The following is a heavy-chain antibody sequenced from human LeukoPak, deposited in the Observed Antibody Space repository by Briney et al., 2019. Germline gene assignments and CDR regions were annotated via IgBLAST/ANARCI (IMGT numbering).Heavy chain of an antibody. Sequence: GVSVRLSCAASGLPLSRYATSGVRRAPRRARECGSAISGRGCSTYYADSVKGRFTISKDNSKNPLYLQMNSMRAEDTVVYYCAKQDRSGYDRAVDPWGQGTLVTVSS. J-gene: IGHJ5*02. CDR3: AKQDRSGYDRAVDP. CDR2: ISGRGCST. V-gene: IGHV3-23*01. D-gene: IGHD5-12*01. CDR1: GLPLSRYA.